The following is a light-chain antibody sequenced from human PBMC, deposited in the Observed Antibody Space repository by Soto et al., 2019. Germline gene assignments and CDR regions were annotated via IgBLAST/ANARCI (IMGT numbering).Light chain of an antibody. J-gene: IGKJ3*01. V-gene: IGKV1-9*01. CDR3: QQVKGSLPFT. Sequence: DIQLTQSPNFLSASAGDRVTITCRASQDIYKSLAWYQHKPGKAPKLLIFGASTLHSGVPSRFSGSGSGTEFTRTISSLQPEDFATYYCQQVKGSLPFTFGPGTKVDI. CDR1: QDIYKS. CDR2: GAS.